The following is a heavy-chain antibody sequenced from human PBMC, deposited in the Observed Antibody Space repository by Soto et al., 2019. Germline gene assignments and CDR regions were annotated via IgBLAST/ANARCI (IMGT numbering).Heavy chain of an antibody. CDR3: AASYCSGGSCYSSSNYYYYYMDV. CDR2: ISGSGGTT. Sequence: EVQLLESGGGLVQPGGSLRLSCAASGFTFSNYAMSWVRQAPGKGLEWVSDISGSGGTTYYADSVKGRFTISRDNSKNTLYLQMNSLSAEDTAVYYCAASYCSGGSCYSSSNYYYYYMDVWGKGTTVTVSS. CDR1: GFTFSNYA. J-gene: IGHJ6*03. V-gene: IGHV3-23*01. D-gene: IGHD2-15*01.